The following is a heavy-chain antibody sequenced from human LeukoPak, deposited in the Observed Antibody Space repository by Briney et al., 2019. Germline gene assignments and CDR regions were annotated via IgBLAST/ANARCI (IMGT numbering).Heavy chain of an antibody. V-gene: IGHV1-2*02. J-gene: IGHJ3*02. Sequence: ASVKVSCKASGYTFTDYYMHWVRQAPGQGLEWMGWINPKSGDTHYAQKLQGRVTMTTDTSTSTAYMELRSLRSDDTAVHYCATASVVADAFDIWGQGTMVTVSS. CDR1: GYTFTDYY. CDR3: ATASVVADAFDI. CDR2: INPKSGDT. D-gene: IGHD2-15*01.